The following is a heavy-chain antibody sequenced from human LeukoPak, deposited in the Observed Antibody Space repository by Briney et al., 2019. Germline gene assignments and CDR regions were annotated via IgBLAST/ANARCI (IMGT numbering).Heavy chain of an antibody. V-gene: IGHV3-30*02. Sequence: PGGSLRLSCAASGFTFSSYGMHWVRQAPGKELEWVAFIRYDGSNKYYADSVKGRFTISRDNSKNTLYLQMNSLRAEDTAVYYCAKISEYYYDSSGYSWYFQHWGQGTLVTVSS. CDR2: IRYDGSNK. CDR3: AKISEYYYDSSGYSWYFQH. CDR1: GFTFSSYG. J-gene: IGHJ1*01. D-gene: IGHD3-22*01.